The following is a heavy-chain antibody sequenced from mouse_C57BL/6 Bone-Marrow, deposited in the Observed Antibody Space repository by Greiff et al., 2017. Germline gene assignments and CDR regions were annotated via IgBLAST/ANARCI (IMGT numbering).Heavy chain of an antibody. Sequence: VQLQQSGAELVRPGASVKLSCTASGFNIKDYYMHWVKQRPEQGLEWIGRIDPEDGDTEYAPKFQGKATLTADTSSNTAYLQLSSLTSEDSAVYYCATCYYGGGYPAWFAYWGQGTLVTVSA. D-gene: IGHD1-1*01. J-gene: IGHJ3*01. CDR1: GFNIKDYY. CDR2: IDPEDGDT. V-gene: IGHV14-1*01. CDR3: ATCYYGGGYPAWFAY.